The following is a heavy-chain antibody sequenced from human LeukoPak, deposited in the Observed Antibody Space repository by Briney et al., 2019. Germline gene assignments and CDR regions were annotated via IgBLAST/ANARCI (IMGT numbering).Heavy chain of an antibody. CDR1: GFTFDDYA. Sequence: PGRSLRLSCAASGFTFDDYAMHWVRQAPGKGLEWVSGISWNSGTIGYADSVKGRSTISRDNAKSSLYLQMNSLRAEDTALYYCAKSKTTVAAPDYWGQGTLVTVSS. CDR2: ISWNSGTI. V-gene: IGHV3-9*01. D-gene: IGHD6-19*01. J-gene: IGHJ4*02. CDR3: AKSKTTVAAPDY.